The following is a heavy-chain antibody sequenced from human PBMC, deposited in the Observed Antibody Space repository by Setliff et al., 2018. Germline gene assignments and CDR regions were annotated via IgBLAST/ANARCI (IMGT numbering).Heavy chain of an antibody. CDR1: GPSVRSHY. V-gene: IGHV4-59*02. D-gene: IGHD6-19*01. CDR3: ARGRAGHSGH. Sequence: PSETLSLTCTVSGPSVRSHYWSWIRQSPEKGLEWIGFFFYSGDTKSNPSLKSRVTMSVDTSKNQISLKLRSVTAADTAMYYCARGRAGHSGHWGQGTLVTVSS. J-gene: IGHJ4*02. CDR2: FFYSGDT.